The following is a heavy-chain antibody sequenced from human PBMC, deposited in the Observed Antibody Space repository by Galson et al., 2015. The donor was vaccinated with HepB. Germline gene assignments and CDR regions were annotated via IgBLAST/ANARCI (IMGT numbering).Heavy chain of an antibody. V-gene: IGHV5-10-1*01. J-gene: IGHJ5*02. CDR1: GYSFTSYW. Sequence: QSGAEVKKPGESLRISCKGSGYSFTSYWISWVRQMPGKGLEWMGRIDPSDSYTNYSPSFQGHVTISADKSISTAYLQWSSLKASDTAMYYCARFEGNSGSYYPNWFDPWGQGTLVTVSS. CDR2: IDPSDSYT. D-gene: IGHD1-26*01. CDR3: ARFEGNSGSYYPNWFDP.